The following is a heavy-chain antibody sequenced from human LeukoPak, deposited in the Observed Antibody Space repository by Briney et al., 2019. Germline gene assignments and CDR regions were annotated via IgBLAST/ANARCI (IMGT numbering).Heavy chain of an antibody. J-gene: IGHJ4*02. V-gene: IGHV1-2*02. CDR1: GYTFTGYY. CDR3: GCMVRGVDIDY. CDR2: INPNSDDT. Sequence: ASVKVSCKASGYTFTGYYMHWVRQAPGQGLEWMGWINPNSDDTNYAQKFQGRVTITADKSTSTAYMELSSLRSEDTAVYYCGCMVRGVDIDYWGQGTLVTVSS. D-gene: IGHD3-10*01.